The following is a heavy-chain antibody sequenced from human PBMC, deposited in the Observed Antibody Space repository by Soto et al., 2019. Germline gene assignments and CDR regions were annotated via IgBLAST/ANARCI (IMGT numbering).Heavy chain of an antibody. D-gene: IGHD2-21*02. CDR2: IIPILGIA. Sequence: QVQLVQSGAEVKKPGSSVKVSCKASGGTFSSYTISWVRQAPGQGLEWMGRIIPILGIANYAQKFQGRVTITADKSTSTAYMELSSVRSEDTAVYYCAREAYCGGDCYSYDYYYGMDVWGQGTTVTVSS. V-gene: IGHV1-69*08. CDR3: AREAYCGGDCYSYDYYYGMDV. J-gene: IGHJ6*02. CDR1: GGTFSSYT.